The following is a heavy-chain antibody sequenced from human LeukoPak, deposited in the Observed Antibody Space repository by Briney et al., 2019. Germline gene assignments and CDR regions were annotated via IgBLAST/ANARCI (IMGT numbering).Heavy chain of an antibody. CDR3: AIGSWQQLVLWGVGYYFDY. D-gene: IGHD6-13*01. V-gene: IGHV3-21*01. J-gene: IGHJ4*02. Sequence: GGSLRLSCAASGFXFSHYSMNWVRQAPGKGLEWVSSISSSSSYIYYADSVKGRFTISRDNAKNSLYLQMNSLRAEDTAVYYCAIGSWQQLVLWGVGYYFDYWGQGTLVTVSS. CDR2: ISSSSSYI. CDR1: GFXFSHYS.